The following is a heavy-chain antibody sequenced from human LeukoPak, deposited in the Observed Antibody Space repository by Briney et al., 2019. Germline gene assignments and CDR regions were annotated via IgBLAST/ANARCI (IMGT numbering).Heavy chain of an antibody. D-gene: IGHD2-2*01. CDR3: ARDRASENCSSTSCYYYNWFDP. J-gene: IGHJ5*02. CDR1: GCTFTGYY. CDR2: INPNSGGT. Sequence: ASVKVSCKASGCTFTGYYMHWVRQAPGQGLEWMGWINPNSGGTNYAQKFQGWVTMIRDTSISTAYMELSRLRSDDTAVYYCARDRASENCSSTSCYYYNWFDPWGQGTLVTVSS. V-gene: IGHV1-2*04.